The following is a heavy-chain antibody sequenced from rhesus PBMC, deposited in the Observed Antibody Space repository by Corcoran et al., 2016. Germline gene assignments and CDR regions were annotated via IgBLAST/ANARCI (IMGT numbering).Heavy chain of an antibody. V-gene: IGHV4-65*01. Sequence: QVQLQESGPGLVKPSETLSLTCAVSGGSVSSSNWWSWIRQPPGKGLEWIGYISGSSGSTYYNPSLKSRVTMSTDTSKSQVSLKLSSVTAADTAVYYCARDGGYLLFDYWGQGVLVTVSS. CDR2: ISGSSGST. D-gene: IGHD2-27*01. CDR1: GGSVSSSNW. J-gene: IGHJ4*01. CDR3: ARDGGYLLFDY.